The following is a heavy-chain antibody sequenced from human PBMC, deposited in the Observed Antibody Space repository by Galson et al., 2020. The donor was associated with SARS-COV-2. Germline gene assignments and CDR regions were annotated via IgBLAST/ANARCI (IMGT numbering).Heavy chain of an antibody. CDR1: GFSFNTYS. CDR2: ISSRRSTK. V-gene: IGHV3-48*02. Sequence: GESLKISCGASGFSFNTYSMNWVRQIPGKGLEWVSYISSRRSTKYYADSVKGRFTISRDDAKNSLYLQMNSLRDEDTAMYYCARGGYGSGSYLPNWFDLWGQGTLVTVSS. J-gene: IGHJ5*02. CDR3: ARGGYGSGSYLPNWFDL. D-gene: IGHD3-10*01.